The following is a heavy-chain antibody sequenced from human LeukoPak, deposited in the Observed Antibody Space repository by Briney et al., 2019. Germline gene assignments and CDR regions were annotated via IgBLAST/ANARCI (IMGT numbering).Heavy chain of an antibody. V-gene: IGHV4-31*03. J-gene: IGHJ4*02. CDR1: GGSISSGGHY. CDR3: ARVGLTTVTFDY. CDR2: IYYSEKT. D-gene: IGHD4-17*01. Sequence: PSETLSLTCTVSGGSISSGGHYWSWIRQHPGKGLEWIGNIYYSEKTYYNPSLKSRVTISVDTSKNQFSLKLSSVTAADTAVYYCARVGLTTVTFDYWGQGTLVTVSS.